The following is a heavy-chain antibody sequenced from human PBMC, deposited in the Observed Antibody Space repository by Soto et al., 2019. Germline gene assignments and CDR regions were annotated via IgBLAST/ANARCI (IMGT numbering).Heavy chain of an antibody. J-gene: IGHJ2*01. CDR3: TTDRSVTTNLGCYCDL. CDR2: IKSKTDGGTT. CDR1: GFSFNNAW. Sequence: EVQLVESGGDLVKPGSSLRLSCAASGFSFNNAWMNWVRQAPGKGLEWVARIKSKTDGGTTEYAAPVKGRFTISRDDSENTLYLQMNSLKNDGTAVYFCTTDRSVTTNLGCYCDLWGRGTLVTVSS. V-gene: IGHV3-15*07. D-gene: IGHD4-17*01.